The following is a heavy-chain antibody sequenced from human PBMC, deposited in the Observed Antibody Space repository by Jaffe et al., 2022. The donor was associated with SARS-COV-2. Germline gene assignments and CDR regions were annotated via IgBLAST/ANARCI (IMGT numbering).Heavy chain of an antibody. J-gene: IGHJ6*02. V-gene: IGHV3-30-3*01. Sequence: QVQLVESGGGVVQPGRSLRLSCVASGFTFSNYLMHWVRQAPGKGLEWVAFISYDGSEKDYADSVKGRFTISRDNSKNTLYLQMKSLTAEDTAMYYCARLDTAMVTSFCNYGMDVWGQGTTVTVSS. D-gene: IGHD5-18*01. CDR3: ARLDTAMVTSFCNYGMDV. CDR2: ISYDGSEK. CDR1: GFTFSNYL.